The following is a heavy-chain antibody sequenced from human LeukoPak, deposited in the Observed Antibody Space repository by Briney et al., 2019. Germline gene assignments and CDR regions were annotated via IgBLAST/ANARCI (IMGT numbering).Heavy chain of an antibody. CDR3: AKCYCSGGSCYCFDP. D-gene: IGHD2-15*01. CDR2: VTGSDDST. V-gene: IGHV3-23*01. J-gene: IGHJ5*02. CDR1: GFTFISNA. Sequence: PGGSLRLSCAASGFTFISNAMSWVRQAPGKGLEWISTVTGSDDSTYYADSVKGRFTVSRDYSKNTLYLQMNSLRAEDTAVYYCAKCYCSGGSCYCFDPWGQGTLVPVSS.